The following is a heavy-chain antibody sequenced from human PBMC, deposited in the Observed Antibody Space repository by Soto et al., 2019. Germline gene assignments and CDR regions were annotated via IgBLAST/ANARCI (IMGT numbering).Heavy chain of an antibody. V-gene: IGHV3-9*01. CDR2: ISWNGASI. Sequence: EVQLVESGGGLVQPGRSLRLSCAAAGFTFDDYAIHLVRQAPERGLEWVAGISWNGASIGYADSVKGRFTISRDNAKTSLHLQMNSLRSEDTALYYCANLPLYGSGFDCWGQGTLVTVSS. CDR1: GFTFDDYA. D-gene: IGHD3-10*01. CDR3: ANLPLYGSGFDC. J-gene: IGHJ4*02.